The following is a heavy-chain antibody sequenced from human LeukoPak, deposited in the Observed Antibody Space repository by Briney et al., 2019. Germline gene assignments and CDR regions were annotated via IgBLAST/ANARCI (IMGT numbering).Heavy chain of an antibody. CDR2: MIPIFHTA. J-gene: IGHJ4*02. Sequence: SVKVSCKATVGTFSSYAISWVRQAPGQALEWMGGMIPIFHTASYAQNFQGRVTITTDESTSTAYMYLINLRSEDTAVYYCASALGYCGGGSCYSSGQPYGYWGQGTLVTVSS. D-gene: IGHD2-15*01. CDR3: ASALGYCGGGSCYSSGQPYGY. CDR1: VGTFSSYA. V-gene: IGHV1-69*05.